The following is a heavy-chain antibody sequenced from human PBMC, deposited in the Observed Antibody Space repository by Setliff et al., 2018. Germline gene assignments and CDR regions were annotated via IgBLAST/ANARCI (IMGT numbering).Heavy chain of an antibody. D-gene: IGHD6-13*01. CDR2: IYYSGST. J-gene: IGHJ3*02. Sequence: SETLSLTCTVSGGSISSYYWSWIRQPPGKGLEWIGYIYYSGSTNYNPSLKSRVTISVDTSKNQFSPKLSSVTAADTAVYYCARVSSLSSSWYDDAFDIWGQGTMVTVSS. CDR3: ARVSSLSSSWYDDAFDI. CDR1: GGSISSYY. V-gene: IGHV4-59*01.